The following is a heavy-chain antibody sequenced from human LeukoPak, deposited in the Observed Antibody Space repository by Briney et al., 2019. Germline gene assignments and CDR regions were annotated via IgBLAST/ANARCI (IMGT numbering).Heavy chain of an antibody. D-gene: IGHD3-16*01. CDR1: GVTFSSYA. V-gene: IGHV3-23*01. Sequence: GGSLRLSCAASGVTFSSYAMSWVRQAPGKGLEWVSAISGSGGSTYYADSVKGRFTISRDNSKNTLYLKMNSLRAEDTAVYYCATVPYPRLVLGNPGEFYFYYYLDVWGKGTTVTVSS. J-gene: IGHJ6*03. CDR2: ISGSGGST. CDR3: ATVPYPRLVLGNPGEFYFYYYLDV.